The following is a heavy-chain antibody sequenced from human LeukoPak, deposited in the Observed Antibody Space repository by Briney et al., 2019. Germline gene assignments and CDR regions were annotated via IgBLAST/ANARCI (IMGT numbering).Heavy chain of an antibody. CDR3: AKDYYDSSGYYYYFDY. D-gene: IGHD3-22*01. CDR2: ISGSGGST. CDR1: GFTFSSYA. J-gene: IGHJ4*02. V-gene: IGHV3-23*01. Sequence: GGSLRLSCAASGFTFSSYAMSWVRQAPGKGLEWVSAISGSGGSTYYADSVKGRFTISRDNSKNTLYLQMNSLRAEDTAVYYCAKDYYDSSGYYYYFDYWGQGTLVTVYS.